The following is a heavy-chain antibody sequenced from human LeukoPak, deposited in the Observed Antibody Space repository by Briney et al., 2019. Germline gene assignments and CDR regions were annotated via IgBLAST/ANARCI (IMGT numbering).Heavy chain of an antibody. V-gene: IGHV4-39*07. D-gene: IGHD3-10*01. CDR1: GGSISSSSYY. CDR2: IYYSGST. J-gene: IGHJ3*02. CDR3: ASISDFYGSGSRDAFDI. Sequence: PSETLSLTCTVSGGSISSSSYYWGWIRQPPGKGLEGIGSIYYSGSTYYNPSLKSRVTISVDTSKNQFSLKLSSVTAADTAVYYCASISDFYGSGSRDAFDIWGQGTMVTVSS.